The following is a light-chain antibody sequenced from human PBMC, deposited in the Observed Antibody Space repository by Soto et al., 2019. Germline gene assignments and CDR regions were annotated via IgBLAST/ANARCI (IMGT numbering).Light chain of an antibody. Sequence: EVVMTQSPATLSVSPGEGDTLSCKASQNVYNNLAWYQQRPGQPPRLLIYDASTRATGISARFSDSGYETEFTLIISSLQSEDFAVYFCQQCRNWALTFGGGTKVDIK. CDR2: DAS. CDR3: QQCRNWALT. J-gene: IGKJ4*01. CDR1: QNVYNN. V-gene: IGKV3-15*01.